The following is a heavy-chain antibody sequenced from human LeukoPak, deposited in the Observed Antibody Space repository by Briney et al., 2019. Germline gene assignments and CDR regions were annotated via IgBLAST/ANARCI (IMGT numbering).Heavy chain of an antibody. CDR2: IIPILGIA. CDR1: GGTFSSYA. J-gene: IGHJ4*02. D-gene: IGHD3-22*01. CDR3: AGGFSAYYDSSGYFDY. Sequence: GSSVKVSCKASGGTFSSYAISWVRQAPGQGLEWMGRIIPILGIANYAQKFQGRVTITADKSTSTAYMELSSLRSEDTAVYYCAGGFSAYYDSSGYFDYWGQGTLVTVSS. V-gene: IGHV1-69*04.